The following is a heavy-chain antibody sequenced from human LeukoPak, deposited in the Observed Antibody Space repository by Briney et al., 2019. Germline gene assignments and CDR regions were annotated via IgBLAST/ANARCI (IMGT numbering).Heavy chain of an antibody. CDR1: GYTFTSYY. V-gene: IGHV1-18*04. J-gene: IGHJ4*02. CDR2: ISAYNGNT. D-gene: IGHD3-22*01. CDR3: AREGDDSSGYPFDY. Sequence: ASVKVSCKASGYTFTSYYMHWVRQAPGQGLEWMGWISAYNGNTNYAQKLQGRVTMTTDTSTSTAYMELRSLRSDDTAVYYCAREGDDSSGYPFDYWGQGTLVTVSS.